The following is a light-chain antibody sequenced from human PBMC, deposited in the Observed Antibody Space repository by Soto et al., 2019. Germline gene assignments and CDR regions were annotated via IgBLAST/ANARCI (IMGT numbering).Light chain of an antibody. J-gene: IGKJ5*01. Sequence: EIALTQSPVTLSLSPXARASLSWRASQSVSSRRLAWYQQKPGQAPRLLISDASTRATGIPARFSGSGSGTDFTLTISSREPADFAVYYCQQRSNWPITFGQGTRLEI. V-gene: IGKV3D-20*02. CDR2: DAS. CDR1: QSVSSRR. CDR3: QQRSNWPIT.